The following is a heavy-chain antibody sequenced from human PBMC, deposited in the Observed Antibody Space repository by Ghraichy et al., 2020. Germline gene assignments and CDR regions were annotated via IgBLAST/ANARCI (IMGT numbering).Heavy chain of an antibody. J-gene: IGHJ4*02. CDR2: IIPIFGTA. D-gene: IGHD2-15*01. Sequence: SVKVSCKAFGGTFSSYAISWVRQAPGQGLEWMGGIIPIFGTANYAQKFQGRVTITADESTSTAYMELSSLRSEDTAVYYCAREWGSDVVVAASRITWYYWGQGTLVTVSS. V-gene: IGHV1-69*13. CDR3: AREWGSDVVVAASRITWYY. CDR1: GGTFSSYA.